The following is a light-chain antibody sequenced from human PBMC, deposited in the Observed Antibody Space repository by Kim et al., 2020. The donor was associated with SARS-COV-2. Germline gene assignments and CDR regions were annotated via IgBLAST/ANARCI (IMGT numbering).Light chain of an antibody. CDR2: AAS. V-gene: IGKV1-39*01. CDR3: QQTFSIPYT. Sequence: QMTQSPSSLSASVGDRVTITCRSSQSIRSYLNWYQQKPGKAPKALIYAASILHSGVPTRFSGSGSGADFTLTISSLQPEDGATYYCQQTFSIPYTFGQGTNLDI. J-gene: IGKJ2*01. CDR1: QSIRSY.